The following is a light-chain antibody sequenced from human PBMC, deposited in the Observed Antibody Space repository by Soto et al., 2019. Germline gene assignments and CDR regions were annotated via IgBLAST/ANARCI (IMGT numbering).Light chain of an antibody. CDR1: SNDVGGYNL. CDR2: EVN. CDR3: CSHVGGSRPQLV. Sequence: QSALTQPASVSGSPGQSITISCTGTSNDVGGYNLVSWFQQHPGKAPKLLISEVNKRPSGVSDRFSGSKSANTASLTISGLQAEDGADYYCCSHVGGSRPQLVFGGGTKLTVL. J-gene: IGLJ3*02. V-gene: IGLV2-23*02.